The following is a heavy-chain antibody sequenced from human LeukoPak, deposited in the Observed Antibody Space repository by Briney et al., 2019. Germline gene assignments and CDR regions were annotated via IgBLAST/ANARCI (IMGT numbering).Heavy chain of an antibody. Sequence: GGSLRLSCAASGFTYRTYTMSWVRQAPGKGLEWVAVISYDGSNKYYADSVKGRFTISRDNSKNTLYLQMNSLRAEDTAVYYCARADGFLEWSDWGYYGMDVWGQGTTVTVSS. V-gene: IGHV3-30-3*01. J-gene: IGHJ6*02. CDR1: GFTYRTYT. CDR3: ARADGFLEWSDWGYYGMDV. CDR2: ISYDGSNK. D-gene: IGHD3-3*01.